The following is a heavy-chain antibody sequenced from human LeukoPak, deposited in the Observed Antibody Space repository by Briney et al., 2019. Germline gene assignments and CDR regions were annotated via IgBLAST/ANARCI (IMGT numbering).Heavy chain of an antibody. Sequence: GGSLRLSCAASGFTVSSNYMSWVRQAPGKGLEWVSVIYSGGSTYYADSVKGRFTISRDNSKNTLYLQMNSLRSEDTAVYYCARAILLPQYDFLSYYMDVWGKGTTVTVSS. J-gene: IGHJ6*03. CDR1: GFTVSSNY. CDR3: ARAILLPQYDFLSYYMDV. V-gene: IGHV3-53*05. CDR2: IYSGGST. D-gene: IGHD3-3*01.